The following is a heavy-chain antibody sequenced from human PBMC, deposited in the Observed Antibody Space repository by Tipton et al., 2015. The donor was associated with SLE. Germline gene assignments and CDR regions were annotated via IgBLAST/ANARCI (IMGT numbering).Heavy chain of an antibody. CDR3: ARVQAMTGAFDI. J-gene: IGHJ3*02. CDR1: GFTFSSYA. Sequence: SLRLSCAASGFTFSSYAMHWVRQAPGKGLEWVAVISYDGSNKYYADSVKGRFTISRDNSKNTLYLQMNSLRAEDTAVYYCARVQAMTGAFDIWGQGTVVTVSS. D-gene: IGHD5-18*01. CDR2: ISYDGSNK. V-gene: IGHV3-30-3*01.